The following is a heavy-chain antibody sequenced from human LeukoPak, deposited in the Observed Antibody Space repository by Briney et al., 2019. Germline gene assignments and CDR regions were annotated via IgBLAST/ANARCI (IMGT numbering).Heavy chain of an antibody. V-gene: IGHV4-31*03. J-gene: IGHJ5*02. D-gene: IGHD6-6*01. CDR3: ARDLLSSSSLFRWFDP. Sequence: SETLSLTCTVSGGSISSGGYYWSWIRQHPGTGLEWIGYIYYSGSTYYNPSLKSRVTISVDTSKNQFSLKLSSVTAADTAVYYCARDLLSSSSLFRWFDPWGQGTLVTVSS. CDR1: GGSISSGGYY. CDR2: IYYSGST.